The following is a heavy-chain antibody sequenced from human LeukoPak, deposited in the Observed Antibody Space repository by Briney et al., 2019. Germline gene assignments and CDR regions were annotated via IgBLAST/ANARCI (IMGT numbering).Heavy chain of an antibody. CDR2: ISGNGAGT. V-gene: IGHV3-23*01. Sequence: PGGSLRLSCAASGFTFSRNAMNWVRQAPGKGLEWVASISGNGAGTYYADSVKGRFNISRDTSKNTLYLQMTSLRAEDTAVYYCAKDTSSWPQTYFDYWGQGTLVTVSS. CDR1: GFTFSRNA. J-gene: IGHJ4*02. D-gene: IGHD6-13*01. CDR3: AKDTSSWPQTYFDY.